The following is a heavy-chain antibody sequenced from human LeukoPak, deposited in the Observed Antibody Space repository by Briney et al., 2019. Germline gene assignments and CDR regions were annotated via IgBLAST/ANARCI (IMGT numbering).Heavy chain of an antibody. CDR1: GFTFSSYN. J-gene: IGHJ3*02. V-gene: IGHV3-21*01. CDR3: ARDAPMDPDAFDI. Sequence: PGGSLRLSCAVSGFTFSSYNMNWVRQAPGKGLEWVSSISSSSSYIYYADSVKGRFTISRDNAKNSLYLQMNSLRAEDTAVYYCARDAPMDPDAFDIWGQGTMVTVSS. CDR2: ISSSSSYI. D-gene: IGHD3-10*01.